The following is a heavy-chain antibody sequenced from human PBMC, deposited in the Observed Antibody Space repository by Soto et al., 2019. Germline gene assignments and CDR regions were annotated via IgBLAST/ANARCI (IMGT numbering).Heavy chain of an antibody. CDR1: GFTFSTYD. CDR3: AKPPLRFLVWLLYY. V-gene: IGHV3-23*01. J-gene: IGHJ4*02. CDR2: ISDSGGQT. D-gene: IGHD3-3*01. Sequence: EVQLLESGGGLVQPGGSLTLSCAGSGFTFSTYDMSWVRQAPGKGLEWVSSISDSGGQTYYADSVRGRFTISRDNSEDTLYLHMNSLRAEDTAVYYCAKPPLRFLVWLLYYWGQGTLVTVSP.